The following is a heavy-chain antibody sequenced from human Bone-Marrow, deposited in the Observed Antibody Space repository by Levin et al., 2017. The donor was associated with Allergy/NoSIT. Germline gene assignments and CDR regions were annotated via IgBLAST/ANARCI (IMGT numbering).Heavy chain of an antibody. CDR1: GYTFTSYA. J-gene: IGHJ4*02. V-gene: IGHV7-4-1*02. Sequence: GESLKISCKASGYTFTSYAMNWVRQAPGQGLEWMGWINTNTGNPTYAQGFTGRFVFSLDTSVSTAYLQISSLKAEDTAVYYCARALASVGDYDFDYWGQGTLVTVSS. CDR3: ARALASVGDYDFDY. CDR2: INTNTGNP. D-gene: IGHD4-17*01.